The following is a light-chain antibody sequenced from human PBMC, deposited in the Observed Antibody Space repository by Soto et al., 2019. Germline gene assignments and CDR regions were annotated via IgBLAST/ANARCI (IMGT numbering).Light chain of an antibody. CDR1: QGISDY. CDR2: AAS. J-gene: IGKJ3*01. CDR3: QSYFSAPFS. Sequence: DIQMTQSPSSLSAFLGDRVTITCRASQGISDYLVWYQQKPGKVPKLLIYAASTLQSRVPLRFSGTGSGTDFTITISRMQPEDITIYHYQSYFSAPFSCGHGNKVDIK. V-gene: IGKV1-27*01.